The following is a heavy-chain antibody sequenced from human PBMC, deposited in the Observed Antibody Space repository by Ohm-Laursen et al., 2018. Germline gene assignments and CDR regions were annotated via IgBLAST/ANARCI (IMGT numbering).Heavy chain of an antibody. D-gene: IGHD3-9*01. Sequence: TLSLTCAVYGGSFSGYYWSWIRQPPGKGLEWIGEINHSGSTNYNPSLKSRVTISVATSKNQFSLKLSSVTAADTAVYYCARGPRYYDILTGYRPHSADYWGQGTLVTVSS. CDR3: ARGPRYYDILTGYRPHSADY. CDR1: GGSFSGYY. J-gene: IGHJ4*02. V-gene: IGHV4-34*01. CDR2: INHSGST.